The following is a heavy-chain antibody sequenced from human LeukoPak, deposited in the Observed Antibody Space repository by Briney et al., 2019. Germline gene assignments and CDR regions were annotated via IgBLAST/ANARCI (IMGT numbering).Heavy chain of an antibody. CDR1: GFTFDDYA. D-gene: IGHD5-18*01. CDR2: ISSSSSTI. CDR3: ARDQGGGYSYGWQSFDY. J-gene: IGHJ4*02. Sequence: GRSLRLSCAASGFTFDDYAMRWVRQAPGKGLEWVSYISSSSSTIYYADSVKGRFTISRDNAKNSLYLQMNSLRAEDTAVYYCARDQGGGYSYGWQSFDYWGQGTLVTVSS. V-gene: IGHV3-48*04.